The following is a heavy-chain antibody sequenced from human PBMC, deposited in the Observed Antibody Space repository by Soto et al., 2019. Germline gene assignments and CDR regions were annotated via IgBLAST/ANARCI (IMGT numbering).Heavy chain of an antibody. CDR1: GFTFSSYE. V-gene: IGHV3-48*03. D-gene: IGHD2-8*02. J-gene: IGHJ3*02. Sequence: GGSLRLSCAASGFTFSSYEMNWVRQAPGKGLECVSYISSSGSTIYYADSVKGRFNISRDNAKNSLYLQMNSLRAEETAVYYCASQLAVHAFDIWGQGTMVTVSS. CDR2: ISSSGSTI. CDR3: ASQLAVHAFDI.